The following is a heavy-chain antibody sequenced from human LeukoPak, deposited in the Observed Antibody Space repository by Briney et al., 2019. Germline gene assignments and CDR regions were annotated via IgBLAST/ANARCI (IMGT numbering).Heavy chain of an antibody. Sequence: GGSLGLSCAASGFTFSSYAMSWVRQAPGKGLEWVSAISGSGGSTYYADSVKGRFTISRDNSKNTLYLQMNSLRAEDTAVYYCARDSQRKGTRLDYWGQGTLVTVSS. CDR3: ARDSQRKGTRLDY. CDR2: ISGSGGST. CDR1: GFTFSSYA. J-gene: IGHJ4*02. D-gene: IGHD6-25*01. V-gene: IGHV3-23*01.